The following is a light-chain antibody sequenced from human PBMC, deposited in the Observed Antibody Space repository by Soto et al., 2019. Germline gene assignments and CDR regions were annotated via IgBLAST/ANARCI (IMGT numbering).Light chain of an antibody. Sequence: QSALTQPASVSGSPGQSITISCTGTNSDIGGYNYVSWYQQHPGKAPKLIIFEVTYRPSGVSDRFSGSKSGNTASLTISGLQPEDEADYYCSSYTSSNTLDYVFGTGTNLTVL. CDR3: SSYTSSNTLDYV. V-gene: IGLV2-14*01. CDR1: NSDIGGYNY. J-gene: IGLJ1*01. CDR2: EVT.